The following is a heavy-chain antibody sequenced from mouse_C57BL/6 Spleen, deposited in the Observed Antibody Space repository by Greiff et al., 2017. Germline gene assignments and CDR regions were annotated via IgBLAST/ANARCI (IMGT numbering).Heavy chain of an antibody. Sequence: QVQLQQSGAELVRPGASVTLSCKASGYTFTDYEMHWVKQTPVHGLEWIGAIDPETGGTAYNQKFKGKAILTADKSSSTAYMELRSLTSEDSAVYYCTRRIYDGYTGFAYWGQGTLVTVSA. V-gene: IGHV1-15*01. CDR2: IDPETGGT. J-gene: IGHJ3*01. D-gene: IGHD2-3*01. CDR1: GYTFTDYE. CDR3: TRRIYDGYTGFAY.